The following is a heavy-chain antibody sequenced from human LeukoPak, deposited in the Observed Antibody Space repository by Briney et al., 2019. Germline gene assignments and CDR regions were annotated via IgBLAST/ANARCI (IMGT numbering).Heavy chain of an antibody. Sequence: PGGSLRLSCAASGFTFNSYAMSWVRQAPGKGLEWVSAISGSGGSTYYADSVKGRFTISRDNSKNTLYLQMNSLRGDDTAVYYCAKDVGKWESLHFFDYWGQGTLVTVSS. CDR1: GFTFNSYA. CDR3: AKDVGKWESLHFFDY. CDR2: ISGSGGST. D-gene: IGHD1-26*01. J-gene: IGHJ4*02. V-gene: IGHV3-23*01.